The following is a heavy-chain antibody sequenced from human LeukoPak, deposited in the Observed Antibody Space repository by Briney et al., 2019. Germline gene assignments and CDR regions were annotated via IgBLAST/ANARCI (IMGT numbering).Heavy chain of an antibody. D-gene: IGHD2-21*02. V-gene: IGHV1-46*01. J-gene: IGHJ4*02. CDR3: ARDPLCGGDCYIPTYYFDY. CDR2: IDPSGGST. CDR1: GYTFTSYY. Sequence: ASVKVSCKASGYTFTSYYMHWVRQAPGQGLEWMGIIDPSGGSTSYAQKFQGRVTMTRDTSTSTVYMELSSLRSEDTAVYYCARDPLCGGDCYIPTYYFDYWGQGTLVTASS.